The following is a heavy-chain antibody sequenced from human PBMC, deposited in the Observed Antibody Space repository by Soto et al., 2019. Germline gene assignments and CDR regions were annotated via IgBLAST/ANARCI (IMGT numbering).Heavy chain of an antibody. V-gene: IGHV4-59*01. D-gene: IGHD3-3*01. CDR1: GGSINSYY. CDR2: IYYSGST. Sequence: KASETLSLTCSVSGGSINSYYWSWIRQPPGKGLEWIGYIYYSGSTNYNPSLKSRVTISVDTSKNQFSLKLNSVTAADTAVYYCARATPYYDFWSGPYYYYYGLDVWGQGTTVTVSS. CDR3: ARATPYYDFWSGPYYYYYGLDV. J-gene: IGHJ6*02.